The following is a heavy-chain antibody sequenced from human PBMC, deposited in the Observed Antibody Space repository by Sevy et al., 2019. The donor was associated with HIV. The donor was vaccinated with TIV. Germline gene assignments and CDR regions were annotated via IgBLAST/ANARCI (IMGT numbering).Heavy chain of an antibody. J-gene: IGHJ4*02. CDR1: GFTFSRYW. V-gene: IGHV3-7*01. D-gene: IGHD1-26*01. CDR2: IKQDESEK. Sequence: GESLKISCAASGFTFSRYWMTWVRQAPGKGLEWVANIKQDESEKYYVDSVKGRFTISRDNAKNSLYLQMNSLRDEDTGVYYCARVPDSGGRGRADYWGQGTRVTVSS. CDR3: ARVPDSGGRGRADY.